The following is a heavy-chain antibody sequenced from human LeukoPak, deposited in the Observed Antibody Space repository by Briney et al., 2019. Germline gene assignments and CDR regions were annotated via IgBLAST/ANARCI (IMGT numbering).Heavy chain of an antibody. Sequence: SVKVSCKASGGTFSSYAISWVRQAPGQGLEWMGGIIPIFGTANYAQKFQGRVTITADKSTSTAYMELSSLRSEDTAVYYCARGPQNNYYYYYMDVWGKGTTVTISS. CDR2: IIPIFGTA. J-gene: IGHJ6*03. CDR1: GGTFSSYA. CDR3: ARGPQNNYYYYYMDV. V-gene: IGHV1-69*06.